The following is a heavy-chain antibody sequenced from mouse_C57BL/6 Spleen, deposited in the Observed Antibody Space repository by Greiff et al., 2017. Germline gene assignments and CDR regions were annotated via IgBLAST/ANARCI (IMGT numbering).Heavy chain of an antibody. V-gene: IGHV1-82*01. CDR2: IYPGDGDT. J-gene: IGHJ4*01. CDR1: GYAFSSSW. CDR3: AKGGDGPAMDY. D-gene: IGHD2-3*01. Sequence: VQRVESGPELVKPGASVKISCKASGYAFSSSWMNWVKQRPGTGLEWIGRIYPGDGDTNYNGKFKGKATLTADKSSSTAYMQLSSLTSEDSAVYFCAKGGDGPAMDYWGQGTSVTVSS.